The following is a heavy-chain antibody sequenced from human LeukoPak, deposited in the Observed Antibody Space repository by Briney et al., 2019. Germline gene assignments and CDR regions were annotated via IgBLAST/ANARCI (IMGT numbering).Heavy chain of an antibody. V-gene: IGHV3-23*01. CDR2: IIGSGGST. CDR1: GFTFSSYA. J-gene: IGHJ4*02. D-gene: IGHD6-19*01. CDR3: AKSHRRSIAVAGGSVYFDY. Sequence: GGSLRLSCAASGFTFSSYAVSCVRQAPRKGMEWVSAIIGSGGSTSYAASVEGRFTISRDNSKNTLYLKMNSLRAEDTAVYYCAKSHRRSIAVAGGSVYFDYWGQGTLVTVSS.